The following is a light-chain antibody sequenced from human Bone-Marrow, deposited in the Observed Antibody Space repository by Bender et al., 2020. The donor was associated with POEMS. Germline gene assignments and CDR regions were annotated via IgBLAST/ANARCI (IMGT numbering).Light chain of an antibody. Sequence: QSALTQPASVSGSPGQSVTISCTGTSGDVGSYDFVSWYQMQPGKVPRLLIYEVTQRPSGVSSRFSGSKSGHRASLTIFDLQAEDDGDYYCCSYAGSSSPVMFGGGTKLTVL. V-gene: IGLV2-23*02. J-gene: IGLJ3*02. CDR1: SGDVGSYDF. CDR2: EVT. CDR3: CSYAGSSSPVM.